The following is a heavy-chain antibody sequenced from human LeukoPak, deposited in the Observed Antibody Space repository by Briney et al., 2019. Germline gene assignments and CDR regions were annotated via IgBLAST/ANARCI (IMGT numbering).Heavy chain of an antibody. D-gene: IGHD4-17*01. Sequence: SETLSLTCTVSGGSISSYYWSWIRQPPGKGLEWIGYIYYSGSTNYNPSLKSRVTISVDTSKNQFSLKLGSVTAADTAVYYCARGRLRTLDYWGQGTLVTVSS. V-gene: IGHV4-59*01. CDR1: GGSISSYY. CDR2: IYYSGST. CDR3: ARGRLRTLDY. J-gene: IGHJ4*02.